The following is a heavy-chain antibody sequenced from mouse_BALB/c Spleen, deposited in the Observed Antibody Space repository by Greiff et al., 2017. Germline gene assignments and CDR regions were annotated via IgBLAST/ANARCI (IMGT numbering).Heavy chain of an antibody. CDR1: GYTFTSYW. V-gene: IGHV1-7*01. D-gene: IGHD2-4*01. Sequence: VKLQESGAELAKPGASVKMSCKASGYTFTSYWMHWVKQRPGQGLEWIGYINPSTGYTEYNQKFKDKATLTADKSSSTAYMQLSSLTSEDSAVYYCARPRTMITHYYAMDYWGQGTSVTVSS. J-gene: IGHJ4*01. CDR2: INPSTGYT. CDR3: ARPRTMITHYYAMDY.